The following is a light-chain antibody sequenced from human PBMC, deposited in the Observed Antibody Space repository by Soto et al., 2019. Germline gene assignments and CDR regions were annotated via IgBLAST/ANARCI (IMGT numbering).Light chain of an antibody. CDR2: RNN. J-gene: IGLJ3*02. V-gene: IGLV1-44*01. CDR1: SSNIGSNT. CDR3: AAWDGTLATLV. Sequence: QSVLTQPPSASGTPGQRVSISCSGNSSNIGSNTVNWYHQLPGTAPTLLIYRNNQRPSGVPDRFSGSKSATSASLAITGLRSEDDADYLCAAWDGTLATLVFGGGTKLTVL.